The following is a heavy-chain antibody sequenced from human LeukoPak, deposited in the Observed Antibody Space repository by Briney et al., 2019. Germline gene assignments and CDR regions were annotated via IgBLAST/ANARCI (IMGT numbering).Heavy chain of an antibody. D-gene: IGHD3-3*01. CDR1: GFTVSSNY. CDR3: ARLDYDFWSGYSRYYFDY. J-gene: IGHJ4*02. Sequence: GGSLRLSCAAPGFTVSSNYMSWVRQAPGKGLEWVSVIYSGGSTYYADSVKGRFTISRDNSKNTLYLQMNSLSAEDTAVYYCARLDYDFWSGYSRYYFDYWGQGTLVTVSS. V-gene: IGHV3-53*01. CDR2: IYSGGST.